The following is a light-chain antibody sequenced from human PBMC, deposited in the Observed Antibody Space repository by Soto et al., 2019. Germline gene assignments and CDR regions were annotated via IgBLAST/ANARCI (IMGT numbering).Light chain of an antibody. Sequence: QSVLTQPPSASGTPGQRVTISCSGTTSNIGTNYVSWYQQFPGTAPKLLIYNNNRRPSGVPERFSGSKSGTSASLAISGLRSEDEADYYCAAWDDSLSGVFGGGT. CDR3: AAWDDSLSGV. J-gene: IGLJ3*02. CDR1: TSNIGTNY. V-gene: IGLV1-47*02. CDR2: NNN.